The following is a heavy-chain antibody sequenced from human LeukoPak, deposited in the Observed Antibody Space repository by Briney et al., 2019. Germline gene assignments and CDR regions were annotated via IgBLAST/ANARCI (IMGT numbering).Heavy chain of an antibody. J-gene: IGHJ6*03. CDR3: ARSTGYNYYYMDV. CDR2: ISTYNGNT. V-gene: IGHV1-18*01. CDR1: GYTFIHYG. D-gene: IGHD2-8*02. Sequence: GASVKVSCKPAGYTFIHYGISWVRQAPGQGLEWMAWISTYNGNTNYAQNLQGRATMTTDTSTSTAYMELRSLRSDDTAVYYCARSTGYNYYYMDVWGQGTTVTVSS.